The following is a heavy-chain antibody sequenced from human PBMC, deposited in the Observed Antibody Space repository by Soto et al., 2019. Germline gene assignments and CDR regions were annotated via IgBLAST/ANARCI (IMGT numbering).Heavy chain of an antibody. Sequence: ASVKVSCKSSVGTFNSYTISWVRQAPGQGLEWMGGFVTKFGTTNYAPKFQGRLTITADKSSGTSYMEMSSLGSEDTAVYYCARHLGGGHVVVLSYYFNDMDVWGQGTTVTVSS. D-gene: IGHD3-22*01. CDR1: VGTFNSYT. CDR2: FVTKFGTT. V-gene: IGHV1-69*06. CDR3: ARHLGGGHVVVLSYYFNDMDV. J-gene: IGHJ6*02.